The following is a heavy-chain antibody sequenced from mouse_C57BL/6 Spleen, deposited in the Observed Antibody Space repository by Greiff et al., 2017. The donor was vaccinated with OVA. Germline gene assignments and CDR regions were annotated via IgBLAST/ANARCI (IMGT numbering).Heavy chain of an antibody. CDR2: IHPNSGST. J-gene: IGHJ1*03. CDR1: GYTFTSYW. Sequence: QVQLQQPGAELVKPGASVKLSCKASGYTFTSYWMHWVKQRPGQGLEWIGMIHPNSGSTNYNEKFKSKATLTVDKSSSTAYMQLSSLTSEDSAVYYGARFRYDCGDGSYWYFDVWGTGTTLTVSS. D-gene: IGHD2-4*01. V-gene: IGHV1-64*01. CDR3: ARFRYDCGDGSYWYFDV.